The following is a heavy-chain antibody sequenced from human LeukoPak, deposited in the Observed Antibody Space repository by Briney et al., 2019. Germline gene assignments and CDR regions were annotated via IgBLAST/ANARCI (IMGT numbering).Heavy chain of an antibody. Sequence: ASVKVSCKASGGTFSSYAISWVRQAPGQGLEWMGGIIPIFGTANYAQKFQGRVTITADKSTSTAYMELSSLRSEDTAVYYCARVTDSSGWYYFDYWGQGTLVTVSS. CDR2: IIPIFGTA. V-gene: IGHV1-69*06. CDR1: GGTFSSYA. CDR3: ARVTDSSGWYYFDY. D-gene: IGHD6-19*01. J-gene: IGHJ4*02.